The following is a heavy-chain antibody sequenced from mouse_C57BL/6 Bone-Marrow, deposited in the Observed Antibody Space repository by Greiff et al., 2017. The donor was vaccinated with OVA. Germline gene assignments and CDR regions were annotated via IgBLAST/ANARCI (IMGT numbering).Heavy chain of an antibody. D-gene: IGHD2-5*01. J-gene: IGHJ4*01. Sequence: VQLQQPGAELVKPGASVKLSCKASGYTFTSYWMHWVKQRPGQGLEWIGMIHPNSGSTNYNEKFKSNATLTVDKSSSTAYMQLSSLTSEDSAVYYCGSYYSNSYAMDYWGQGTSVTVSS. CDR2: IHPNSGST. V-gene: IGHV1-64*01. CDR3: GSYYSNSYAMDY. CDR1: GYTFTSYW.